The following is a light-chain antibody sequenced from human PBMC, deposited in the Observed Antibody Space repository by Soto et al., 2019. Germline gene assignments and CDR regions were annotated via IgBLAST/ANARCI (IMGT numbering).Light chain of an antibody. CDR3: EQYNDWPPRT. J-gene: IGKJ4*01. CDR2: GAC. CDR1: QSVSSN. Sequence: EIVMPQSPATLSVSPGERATLSSRASQSVSSNLALYQQKPGQAPRLLLYGACTRATDIPARSSGSGSGTEFTLTISRLQSEDCAVYYGEQYNDWPPRTFGGGTKVEIK. V-gene: IGKV3-15*01.